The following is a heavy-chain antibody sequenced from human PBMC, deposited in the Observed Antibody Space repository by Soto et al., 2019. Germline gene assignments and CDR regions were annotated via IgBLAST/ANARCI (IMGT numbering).Heavy chain of an antibody. V-gene: IGHV3-23*01. J-gene: IGHJ6*02. CDR3: AKETGYSYGFQPNALDV. CDR1: GFTFSRYA. CDR2: ISSRGDRT. Sequence: GGSLRLSCAGSGFTFSRYAMNWVRQAPGKGLEWVSIISSRGDRTSYAESVKGRFTISRDDSKNTLFLHMNSLGAEDTAVYYCAKETGYSYGFQPNALDVWGQGTPVPVSS. D-gene: IGHD5-18*01.